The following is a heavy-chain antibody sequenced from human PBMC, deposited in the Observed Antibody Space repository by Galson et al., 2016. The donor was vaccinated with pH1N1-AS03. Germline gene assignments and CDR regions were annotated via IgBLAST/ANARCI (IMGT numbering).Heavy chain of an antibody. Sequence: ETLSLTCAVSGGSRTSPDWWTWVRQPPGKGLEWIGEVHYSGTTSYNPSLNSRVTMSIDKSNNQFSLNLGSVTAADTAVYFCASAGYHTPGYHYWGQGALVTVSS. D-gene: IGHD3-16*02. J-gene: IGHJ4*02. CDR1: GGSRTSPDW. CDR2: VHYSGTT. V-gene: IGHV4-4*01. CDR3: ASAGYHTPGYHY.